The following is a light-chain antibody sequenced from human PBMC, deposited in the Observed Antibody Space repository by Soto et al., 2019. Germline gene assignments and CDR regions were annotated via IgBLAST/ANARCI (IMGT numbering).Light chain of an antibody. J-gene: IGLJ1*01. CDR2: DVY. CDR3: SSFAGNYMDV. V-gene: IGLV2-8*01. Sequence: QSVLTQPPSASGSPGQSVTISCTGTSSDIGNYNYVSWYQQYPGKAPKLMIYDVYKRPAGVPARFSGSKSGNTASLTVSGLQTEDEADYYCSSFAGNYMDVFGPGTKGTVL. CDR1: SSDIGNYNY.